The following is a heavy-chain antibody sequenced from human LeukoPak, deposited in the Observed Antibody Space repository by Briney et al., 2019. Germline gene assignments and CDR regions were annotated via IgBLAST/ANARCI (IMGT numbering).Heavy chain of an antibody. D-gene: IGHD6-13*01. CDR1: GGSISSYY. CDR2: IYTSGST. J-gene: IGHJ2*01. Sequence: SETLSLTCTVSGGSISSYYWSWIRQPAGKGLEWIGRIYTSGSTNYNPSLKSRVTMSVDTSKNQFSLKLSSVTAADTAVYYCARDGIAASKYWYFDLWGRGTLVTVSS. V-gene: IGHV4-4*07. CDR3: ARDGIAASKYWYFDL.